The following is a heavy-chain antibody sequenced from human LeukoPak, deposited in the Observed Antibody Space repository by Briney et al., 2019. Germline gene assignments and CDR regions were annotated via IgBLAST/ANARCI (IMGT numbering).Heavy chain of an antibody. Sequence: ASAKVSCKASGYTFTGHYMHWVRQAAGQGLEWMGRINPNSGGTNYAQKFQGRVTITRDTSISTASMELSRLRSDDTAVYYFARGATAGTGDLGYWGQGTPVTVSS. CDR1: GYTFTGHY. D-gene: IGHD7-27*01. V-gene: IGHV1-2*06. J-gene: IGHJ4*02. CDR2: INPNSGGT. CDR3: ARGATAGTGDLGY.